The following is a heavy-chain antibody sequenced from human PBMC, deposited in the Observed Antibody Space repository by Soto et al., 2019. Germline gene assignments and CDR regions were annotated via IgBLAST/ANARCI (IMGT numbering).Heavy chain of an antibody. D-gene: IGHD6-13*01. CDR3: ARYRISGSWSKFDY. Sequence: PSETLSLTCTVSGLTISSASYYWSWIRQHPGKGLEWVGNIYYNGSTYYSPSPKSRVTLWVDTSKNQFSLRLASVTAADTAVYYCARYRISGSWSKFDYWGQGTLVTVSS. J-gene: IGHJ4*02. V-gene: IGHV4-31*03. CDR2: IYYNGST. CDR1: GLTISSASYY.